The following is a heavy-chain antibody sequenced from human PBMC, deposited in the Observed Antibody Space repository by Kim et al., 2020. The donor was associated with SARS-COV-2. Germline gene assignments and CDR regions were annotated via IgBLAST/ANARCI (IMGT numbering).Heavy chain of an antibody. CDR1: GFTFSSYG. CDR3: AKDRRITMIKTGYYYYYGMDV. CDR2: ISYDGSNK. V-gene: IGHV3-30*18. D-gene: IGHD3-22*01. Sequence: GGSLRLSCAASGFTFSSYGMHWVRQAPGKGLEWVAVISYDGSNKYYADSVKGRFTISRDNSKNTLYLQMNSLRAEDTAVYYCAKDRRITMIKTGYYYYYGMDVWGQGTTVTVSS. J-gene: IGHJ6*02.